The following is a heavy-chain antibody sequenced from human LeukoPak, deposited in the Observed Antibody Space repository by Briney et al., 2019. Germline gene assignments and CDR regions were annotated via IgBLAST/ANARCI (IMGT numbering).Heavy chain of an antibody. D-gene: IGHD6-19*01. CDR2: IYYSGST. J-gene: IGHJ6*04. V-gene: IGHV4-59*01. CDR1: GGSISSYY. CDR3: ARDGSGSSGWYLDV. Sequence: PSETLSLTCTASGGSISSYYWSWIRQPPGKGLEWIGYIYYSGSTSYNASLKSRVTMSLDTSKNQFSLKLSSVTAADTAVYYCARDGSGSSGWYLDVWGKGTTVTVSS.